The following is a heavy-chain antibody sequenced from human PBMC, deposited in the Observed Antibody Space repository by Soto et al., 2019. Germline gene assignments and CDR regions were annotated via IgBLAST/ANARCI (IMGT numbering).Heavy chain of an antibody. CDR1: GGSISSGDYY. CDR3: ATTRTTIYGDWVRWFDP. CDR2: IYYSGST. V-gene: IGHV4-30-4*01. Sequence: PSETLSLTCTVSGGSISSGDYYWSWIRQPPGKGLEWIGYIYYSGSTYYNPSLKSRVTISVDTSKNQFSLKLSSVTAADTAVYYCATTRTTIYGDWVRWFDPWGQGTLVTVSS. D-gene: IGHD4-17*01. J-gene: IGHJ5*02.